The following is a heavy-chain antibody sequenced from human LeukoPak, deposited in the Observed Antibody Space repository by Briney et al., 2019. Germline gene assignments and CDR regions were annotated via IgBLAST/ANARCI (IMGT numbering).Heavy chain of an antibody. D-gene: IGHD1-26*01. J-gene: IGHJ2*01. Sequence: SETLSLTCTVSGGSISSSNYYWGWIRQSPGKGLEWIGYIYYSGSTNYNPSLKSRVTISVDTSKNQFSLRLRSVTAADTAVYYCARHAGWELISHWYFDLWGRGTLVTVSS. V-gene: IGHV4-61*05. CDR1: GGSISSSNYY. CDR2: IYYSGST. CDR3: ARHAGWELISHWYFDL.